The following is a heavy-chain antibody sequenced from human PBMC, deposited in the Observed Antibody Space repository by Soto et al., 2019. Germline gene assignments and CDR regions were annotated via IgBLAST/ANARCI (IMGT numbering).Heavy chain of an antibody. Sequence: QVQLVQFGSEVKKPGSSVKVSCKASGGTFSDFTLSWLRQAPGRGLEWMGGIIPMIGATNNAQKLKGRLTITADKSTGTVYMELNSLRSDDTAVYYCARYWSAGTLYGAFDIWARGQRSPSLQ. D-gene: IGHD2-15*01. V-gene: IGHV1-69*06. CDR3: ARYWSAGTLYGAFDI. CDR2: IIPMIGAT. CDR1: GGTFSDFT. J-gene: IGHJ3*02.